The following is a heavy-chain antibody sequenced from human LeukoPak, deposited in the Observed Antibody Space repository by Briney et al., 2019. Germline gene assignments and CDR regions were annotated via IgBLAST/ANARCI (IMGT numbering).Heavy chain of an antibody. CDR3: ARDNYDAFDI. CDR1: GFTVSNNY. Sequence: PGGSLRLSCAASGFTVSNNYMSWVRQAPGKGLEWIPVIYSGGSTYYADSVKGRFIISRDNSKNTLYLQMNSLRAEDTAVYYCARDNYDAFDIWGQGTMVTVSS. J-gene: IGHJ3*02. D-gene: IGHD4-11*01. CDR2: IYSGGST. V-gene: IGHV3-66*01.